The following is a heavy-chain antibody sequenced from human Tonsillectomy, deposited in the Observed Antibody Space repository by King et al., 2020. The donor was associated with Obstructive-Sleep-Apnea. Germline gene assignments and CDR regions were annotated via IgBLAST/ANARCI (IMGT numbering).Heavy chain of an antibody. CDR3: ARIRHDYGGNHIDY. CDR2: IDWDDDK. Sequence: VTLKESGPALVKPPQTLTLTCTFSGFSLSTSGMCVSWIRQPPGKALEWLARIDWDDDKYYSTSLKTRLTISKDTSKNQVVLTMTNMDPVDTATYYCARIRHDYGGNHIDYWGQGTLVTVSS. CDR1: GFSLSTSGMC. D-gene: IGHD4-23*01. J-gene: IGHJ4*02. V-gene: IGHV2-70*11.